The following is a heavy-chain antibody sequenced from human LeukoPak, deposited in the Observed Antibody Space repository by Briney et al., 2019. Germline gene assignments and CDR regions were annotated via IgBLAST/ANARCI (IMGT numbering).Heavy chain of an antibody. CDR1: GGSISSSSYY. CDR2: IYYSGST. J-gene: IGHJ3*02. Sequence: SETLSLTCTVSGGSISSSSYYWGWIRQPPGKGLEWIGSIYYSGSTYYNPSLKSRVTISVDTSKNQFSLKLSSVTAADRAVYYCSQKDDAFDIWGQGTMVTVSS. V-gene: IGHV4-39*01. CDR3: SQKDDAFDI.